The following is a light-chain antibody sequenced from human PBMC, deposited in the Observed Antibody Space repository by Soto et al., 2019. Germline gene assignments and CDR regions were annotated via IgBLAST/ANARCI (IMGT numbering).Light chain of an antibody. Sequence: EIVLTQSPATLSLSPGERASFSCRASQSVGNSLAWYQHKPGQAPRLLIYDVSNRATGIPARFSGSGSGTEGTITISSLQPDDFATYDCQHFNSYPWTFGQGTKVDIK. CDR1: QSVGNS. V-gene: IGKV3-11*01. CDR2: DVS. J-gene: IGKJ1*01. CDR3: QHFNSYPWT.